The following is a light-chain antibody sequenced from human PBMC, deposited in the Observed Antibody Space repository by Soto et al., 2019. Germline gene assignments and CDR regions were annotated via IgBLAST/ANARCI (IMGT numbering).Light chain of an antibody. CDR2: DAS. V-gene: IGKV1-5*01. CDR3: QQYNSYPET. J-gene: IGKJ1*01. Sequence: DIQMTQSPSTLSASVGDRVTIPCRASQSISTWLAWYQQRPGKAPDLLIYDASRLESGVPSRFSGSGSGTEFTLTISSLQPDDFETYYCQQYNSYPETFGQGTKVEIK. CDR1: QSISTW.